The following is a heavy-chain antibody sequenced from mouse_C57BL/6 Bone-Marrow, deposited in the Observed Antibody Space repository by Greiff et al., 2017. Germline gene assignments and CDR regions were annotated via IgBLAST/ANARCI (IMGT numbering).Heavy chain of an antibody. D-gene: IGHD1-3*01. CDR1: GYSFTDYT. CDR2: INPNYGTT. J-gene: IGHJ2*01. V-gene: IGHV1-39*01. CDR3: ARYKGY. Sequence: VQLQQSGPELVKPGASVKISCKASGYSFTDYTMNWVKQSNGKSLEWIGVINPNYGTTSYNQKFKGKATLTVDQSSSTVYMQVNTLTYEDAAVYYWARYKGYWGQGTTLTVSS.